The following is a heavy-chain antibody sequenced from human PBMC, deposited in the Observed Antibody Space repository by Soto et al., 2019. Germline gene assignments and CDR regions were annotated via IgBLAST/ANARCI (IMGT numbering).Heavy chain of an antibody. D-gene: IGHD3-10*01. Sequence: GGSLRLSCAASGFTFSDYYMSWIRQAPGKGLEWVSYISSSGSTIYYADSVKGRFTISRDNAKNSLYLQMNSLRAGDTAVYYCATSMVRGVIFGFDYWGQGTLVTVYS. CDR3: ATSMVRGVIFGFDY. J-gene: IGHJ4*02. CDR1: GFTFSDYY. V-gene: IGHV3-11*01. CDR2: ISSSGSTI.